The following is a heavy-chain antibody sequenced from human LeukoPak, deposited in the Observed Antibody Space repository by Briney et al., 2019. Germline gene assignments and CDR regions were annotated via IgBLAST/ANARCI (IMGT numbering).Heavy chain of an antibody. CDR1: GGTFSRYA. Sequence: ASVKVSCKASGGTFSRYAFSWVRQAPGQGLEWMGGIIPIFGTANYAQKFQGRVTITADESTSTAYMELSSLRSEDTAVHYCAREEVGVTAPEYGGQGTLVTVSS. CDR2: IIPIFGTA. CDR3: AREEVGVTAPEY. D-gene: IGHD1-26*01. V-gene: IGHV1-69*01. J-gene: IGHJ4*02.